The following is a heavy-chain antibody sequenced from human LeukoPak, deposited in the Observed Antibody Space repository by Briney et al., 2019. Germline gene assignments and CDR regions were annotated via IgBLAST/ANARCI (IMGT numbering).Heavy chain of an antibody. D-gene: IGHD6-13*01. CDR3: ATHKASSWYRFAY. V-gene: IGHV3-23*01. Sequence: GGSLRLSCAASGFTFSLYAMSWVRQAPGKGLEWVSSISNSDFSTYYADSVKGRFTISRDNSKDTLYLQMNSLRAEDTAVYYCATHKASSWYRFAYWGQGTLVTVSS. CDR1: GFTFSLYA. J-gene: IGHJ4*02. CDR2: ISNSDFST.